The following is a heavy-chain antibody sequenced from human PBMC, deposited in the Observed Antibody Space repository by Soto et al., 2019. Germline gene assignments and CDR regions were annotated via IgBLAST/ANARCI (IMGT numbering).Heavy chain of an antibody. CDR1: GFTFSTYG. D-gene: IGHD4-17*01. CDR3: AKDLQSYGDYDYYCYGMDV. Sequence: QVQLVESGGGEVQPGRSLTISCAASGFTFSTYGMHWVRQTPGKGLEWVAVISYDGTNKFYSDSVKGRFTISRDNFKKTLTLQMNSLRADDTAVYSCAKDLQSYGDYDYYCYGMDVWCLGTRVTVSS. J-gene: IGHJ6*02. CDR2: ISYDGTNK. V-gene: IGHV3-30*18.